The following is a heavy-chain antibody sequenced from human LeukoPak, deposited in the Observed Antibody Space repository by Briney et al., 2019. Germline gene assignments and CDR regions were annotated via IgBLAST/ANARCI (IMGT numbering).Heavy chain of an antibody. V-gene: IGHV3-30*02. D-gene: IGHD2-21*02. CDR2: IRYDGSNK. CDR1: GFTFSSYG. CDR3: ARSVDPDPVVTARTHVDY. J-gene: IGHJ4*02. Sequence: PGGSLRLSCAASGFTFSSYGMHWVRQAPGKGLEWVAFIRYDGSNKYYADSVKGRFTISRDNAKNSLYLQMNSLRAEDTAVYYCARSVDPDPVVTARTHVDYWGQGTLVTVSS.